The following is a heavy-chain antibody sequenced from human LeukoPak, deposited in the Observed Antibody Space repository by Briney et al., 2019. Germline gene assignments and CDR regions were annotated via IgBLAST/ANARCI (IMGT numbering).Heavy chain of an antibody. D-gene: IGHD6-13*01. CDR1: GGSFSGYY. V-gene: IGHV4-34*01. CDR3: ARESSSWYGPLDY. J-gene: IGHJ4*02. Sequence: SETLSLTCAVYGGSFSGYYWSWIRQPPGKGLEWIGEINHSGSTNYNPSLKSRVTISVDTSKNQFSLKLSSVTAADTAVYYCARESSSWYGPLDYWGQGTLVTVSS. CDR2: INHSGST.